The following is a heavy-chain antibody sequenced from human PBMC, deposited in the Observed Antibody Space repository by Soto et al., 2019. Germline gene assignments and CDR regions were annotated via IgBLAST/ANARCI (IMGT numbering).Heavy chain of an antibody. CDR1: GGSITSGSHY. CDR2: IYFRGNT. J-gene: IGHJ6*02. V-gene: IGHV4-31*03. CDR3: ARDRLNLAAAGGVFYYYGMDV. D-gene: IGHD6-13*01. Sequence: QVQLQESGPGLVKPSQTLSLTCSVSGGSITSGSHYWSWLRQRPGQGLEWIGYIYFRGNTYYNPSLKRRVSMSVDTSENQFSLNLSSVTAADTAVYYCARDRLNLAAAGGVFYYYGMDVWGRGTAVTVSS.